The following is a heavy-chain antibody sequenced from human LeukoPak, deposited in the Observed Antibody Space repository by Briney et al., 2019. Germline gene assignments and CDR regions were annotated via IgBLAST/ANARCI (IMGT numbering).Heavy chain of an antibody. J-gene: IGHJ4*02. CDR3: ARDRIAVAGQDFDY. Sequence: SETLSLTCTVSGGSISSSSYYWGWIRQPPGKGLEWIGSIYYSGSTYYNPSLKSRVTISVDTSKNQFSLKLSSVTAADTAVYYCARDRIAVAGQDFDYWGQGTLVTVSS. D-gene: IGHD6-19*01. CDR1: GGSISSSSYY. V-gene: IGHV4-39*02. CDR2: IYYSGST.